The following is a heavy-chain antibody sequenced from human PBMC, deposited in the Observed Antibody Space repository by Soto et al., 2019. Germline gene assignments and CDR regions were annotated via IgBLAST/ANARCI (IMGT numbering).Heavy chain of an antibody. J-gene: IGHJ4*02. CDR3: ARRYGPGFDY. Sequence: SETLSLTCIVSGGSISSYYWSWIRQPPGKGLEWIGYIYYSGGTNYNPSLKSRVTISVDTSKNQFSLKLSSVTAADTAVYYCARRYGPGFDYWGQGILVTVSS. V-gene: IGHV4-59*08. CDR1: GGSISSYY. D-gene: IGHD4-17*01. CDR2: IYYSGGT.